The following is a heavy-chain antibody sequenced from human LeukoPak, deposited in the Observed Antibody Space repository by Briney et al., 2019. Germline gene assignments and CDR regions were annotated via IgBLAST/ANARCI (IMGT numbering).Heavy chain of an antibody. Sequence: PGGSLRLSCAASGFTFSSYAMSWVRQVPGKGLEWVSGISGSGGSTYYADSVKGRFTISRDNSKNTLYLQMNSLRAEDTAVYYCARWVSEGTTYYYDSSGLVDAFDIWGQGTMVTVSS. CDR3: ARWVSEGTTYYYDSSGLVDAFDI. V-gene: IGHV3-23*01. CDR1: GFTFSSYA. CDR2: ISGSGGST. J-gene: IGHJ3*02. D-gene: IGHD3-22*01.